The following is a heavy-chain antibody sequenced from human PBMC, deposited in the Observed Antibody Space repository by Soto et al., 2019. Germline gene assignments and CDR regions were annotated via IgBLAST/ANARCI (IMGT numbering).Heavy chain of an antibody. V-gene: IGHV1-46*03. CDR1: GYTFTSYY. J-gene: IGHJ5*02. CDR3: ASGPYYDILTGHGTFDP. CDR2: INPSGGST. D-gene: IGHD3-9*01. Sequence: ASVKVSCTASGYTFTSYYMHWVRQAPGQGLEWMGIINPSGGSTSYAQKFQGRVTMTRDTSTSTVYMELSSLRSEDTAVYYCASGPYYDILTGHGTFDPWGHGTLVTVSS.